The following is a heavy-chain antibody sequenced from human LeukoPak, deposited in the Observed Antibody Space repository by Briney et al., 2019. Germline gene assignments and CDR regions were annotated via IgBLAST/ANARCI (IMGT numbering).Heavy chain of an antibody. Sequence: GASVKVSCKASGYTFTSYAINWVRQAPGQGLEWMGWINTNTGNPTYAQGFTGRFVFSLETSVSTAYLQISSLKAEDTAVYYCARETSGWPGYYGMDVWGQGTTVTVSS. CDR2: INTNTGNP. V-gene: IGHV7-4-1*02. D-gene: IGHD6-19*01. CDR3: ARETSGWPGYYGMDV. J-gene: IGHJ6*02. CDR1: GYTFTSYA.